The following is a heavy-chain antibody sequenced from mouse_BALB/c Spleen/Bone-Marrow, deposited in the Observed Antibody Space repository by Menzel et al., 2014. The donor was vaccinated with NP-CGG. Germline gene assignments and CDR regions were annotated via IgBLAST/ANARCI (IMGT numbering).Heavy chain of an antibody. J-gene: IGHJ3*01. CDR1: GYTFTSYT. CDR3: ARDWTIPFAY. CDR2: INPSSGYT. D-gene: IGHD1-1*02. Sequence: VMLVESGAELARPGASVKMSCKASGYTFTSYTMHWVKQRPGQGLEWIGYINPSSGYTNYNQRFKDKATLTADKSSSTAYVQLSSLTSEDSAVYYCARDWTIPFAYWGQGTLVTVSA. V-gene: IGHV1-4*01.